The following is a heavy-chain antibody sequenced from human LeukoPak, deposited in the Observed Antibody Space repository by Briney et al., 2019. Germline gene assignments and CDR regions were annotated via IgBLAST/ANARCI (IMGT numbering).Heavy chain of an antibody. Sequence: SVKVSCKASGGTFSSYAISWVRQAPGQGLEWMGRIIPILGIANYAQKFLGRVTITADKSTSTAYMELSSLRSEDTAVYYCARGYYCSGGSCGWFDPWGQGTLVTVSS. V-gene: IGHV1-69*04. J-gene: IGHJ5*02. CDR3: ARGYYCSGGSCGWFDP. D-gene: IGHD2-15*01. CDR1: GGTFSSYA. CDR2: IIPILGIA.